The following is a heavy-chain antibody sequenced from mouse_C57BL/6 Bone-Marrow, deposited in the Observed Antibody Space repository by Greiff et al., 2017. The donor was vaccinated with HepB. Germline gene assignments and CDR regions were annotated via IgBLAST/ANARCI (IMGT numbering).Heavy chain of an antibody. V-gene: IGHV1-81*01. CDR1: GYTFTSYG. CDR2: IYPRSGNT. J-gene: IGHJ3*01. D-gene: IGHD2-4*01. Sequence: VQLQQSGAELARPGASVKLSCKASGYTFTSYGISWVKQRTGQGLEWIGEIYPRSGNTYYNEKIKGKATLTADKSTSTAYMELRSLTSEDSAVYFCARAYYDYGWFAYWGQGTLVTVSA. CDR3: ARAYYDYGWFAY.